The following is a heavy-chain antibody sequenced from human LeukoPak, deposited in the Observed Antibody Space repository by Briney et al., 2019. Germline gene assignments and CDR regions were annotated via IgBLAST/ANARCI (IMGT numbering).Heavy chain of an antibody. V-gene: IGHV3-33*01. CDR1: GFTFSSYG. CDR2: IWYDGGNK. J-gene: IGHJ3*02. CDR3: ARDALVVYAFDI. Sequence: GGSLRLSCAASGFTFSSYGMHWVRQAPGKGLEWVAVIWYDGGNKYYADSVKGRFTISRDNSKNTLYLQMNSLRAEDTAVYYCARDALVVYAFDIWGQGTMVTVSS. D-gene: IGHD2-8*02.